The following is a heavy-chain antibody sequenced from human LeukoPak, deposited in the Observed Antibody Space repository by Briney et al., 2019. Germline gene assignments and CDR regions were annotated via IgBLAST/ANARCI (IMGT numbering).Heavy chain of an antibody. J-gene: IGHJ5*02. D-gene: IGHD2-2*03. CDR3: ARLLRVGYCSTTTCNWFDP. CDR2: INPSGGST. Sequence: ASVKVSCKASGYTITSYYMHWVRQAPGQGLGWMGIINPSGGSTSYAQKFQGRVTMTRDTSTSTVYMELSSLRSEDTAVYYCARLLRVGYCSTTTCNWFDPWGQGALVTVSS. V-gene: IGHV1-46*01. CDR1: GYTITSYY.